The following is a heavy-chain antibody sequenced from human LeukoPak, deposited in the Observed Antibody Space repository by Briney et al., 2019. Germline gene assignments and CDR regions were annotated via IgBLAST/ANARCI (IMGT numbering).Heavy chain of an antibody. CDR2: IYSSGST. J-gene: IGHJ3*02. CDR3: ARGAYYDILTGYYRGAFDI. D-gene: IGHD3-9*01. Sequence: SETLSLTCTVSGGSISSYYWSWVRQPAGKGLEWIGRIYSSGSTNCNPSLKSRVTMSLDTSENQFSLKLSSVSAADTAVYYCARGAYYDILTGYYRGAFDIWGQGTMVTVSS. V-gene: IGHV4-4*07. CDR1: GGSISSYY.